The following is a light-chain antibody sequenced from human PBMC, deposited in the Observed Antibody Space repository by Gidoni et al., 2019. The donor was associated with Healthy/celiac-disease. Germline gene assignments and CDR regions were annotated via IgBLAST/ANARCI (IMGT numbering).Light chain of an antibody. CDR2: GAS. CDR1: QSVSSSY. J-gene: IGKJ4*01. Sequence: EIVLTQSPGTLSLSPGARATLPCRASQSVSSSYLAWYQQKPGQAPRLLIYGASSRATGIPDRFSGSGSGTDFTLTISRLEPEDFAVYYCQQYGSSPTFXGXTKVEIK. V-gene: IGKV3-20*01. CDR3: QQYGSSPT.